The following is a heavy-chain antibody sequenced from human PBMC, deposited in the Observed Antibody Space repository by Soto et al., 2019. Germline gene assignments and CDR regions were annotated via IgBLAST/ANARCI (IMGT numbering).Heavy chain of an antibody. V-gene: IGHV1-8*01. CDR1: GYTFTSYD. CDR3: ARGPEGVGSGRFYFDY. CDR2: MNPNSGNT. J-gene: IGHJ4*02. D-gene: IGHD3-10*01. Sequence: ASVKVSCKTSGYTFTSYDINWVRQGTGQGLEWMGWMNPNSGNTGYAQKFQGRVTMTRNTSISTAYMEVSGLRSEDTAVYYCARGPEGVGSGRFYFDYWGQGTPVTVSS.